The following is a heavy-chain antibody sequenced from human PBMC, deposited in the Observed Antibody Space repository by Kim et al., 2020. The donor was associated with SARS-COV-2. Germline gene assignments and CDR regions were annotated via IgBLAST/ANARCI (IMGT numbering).Heavy chain of an antibody. V-gene: IGHV3-66*01. Sequence: GSLRLSCAASGFTVSNNYMTLVRQAPGKGLEWVSIIYSGGSTYYADSVKGRFTFSRDNSKNTLYLQMNSLRAEDTAVYYCVRVPTGRYNHFDYWGQGTLVTVSS. CDR1: GFTVSNNY. D-gene: IGHD1-20*01. J-gene: IGHJ4*02. CDR2: IYSGGST. CDR3: VRVPTGRYNHFDY.